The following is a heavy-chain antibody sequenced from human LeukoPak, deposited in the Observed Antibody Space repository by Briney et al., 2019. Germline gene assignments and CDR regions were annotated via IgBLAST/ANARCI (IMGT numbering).Heavy chain of an antibody. D-gene: IGHD2-2*03. Sequence: GSLRLSCAASGFTFSSYGMHWVRQAPGKGLEWVAFIRYDGSNKYYADSVKGRFTISRDNSKNTLYLQMNSLRAEDTAVYYCAKAFLDIVVVPAAIPQYYYYYMDVWGKGTTVTVSS. V-gene: IGHV3-30*02. J-gene: IGHJ6*03. CDR3: AKAFLDIVVVPAAIPQYYYYYMDV. CDR1: GFTFSSYG. CDR2: IRYDGSNK.